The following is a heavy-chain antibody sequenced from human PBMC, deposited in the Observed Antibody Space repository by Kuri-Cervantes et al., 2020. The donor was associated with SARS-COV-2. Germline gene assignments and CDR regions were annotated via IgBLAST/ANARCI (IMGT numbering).Heavy chain of an antibody. J-gene: IGHJ4*02. Sequence: LSLTCAASGFTFSSYAIYWVRRAPGKGLEWVAVVSYDGTNKYYGDSVKGRFTISRDNSKNTLYLQMNSLRAEDTAVYYCARHPYCSSTSCPIDYWGQGTLVTVSS. CDR3: ARHPYCSSTSCPIDY. CDR2: VSYDGTNK. D-gene: IGHD2-2*01. CDR1: GFTFSSYA. V-gene: IGHV3-30-3*01.